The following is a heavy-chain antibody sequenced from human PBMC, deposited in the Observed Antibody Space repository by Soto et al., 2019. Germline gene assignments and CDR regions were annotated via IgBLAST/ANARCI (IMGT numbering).Heavy chain of an antibody. J-gene: IGHJ4*02. Sequence: GGSLRLSCAASGFTFISYAMRWVRQAPGKGLEWVAVISYDGSNKFYADSVKGRFTISRDNSKSTLYLQVDSLRPEDAAVYYCARDPKTSGGQHWAFNYFDSWGQGTLVTVSS. CDR1: GFTFISYA. CDR3: ARDPKTSGGQHWAFNYFDS. D-gene: IGHD7-27*01. V-gene: IGHV3-30-3*01. CDR2: ISYDGSNK.